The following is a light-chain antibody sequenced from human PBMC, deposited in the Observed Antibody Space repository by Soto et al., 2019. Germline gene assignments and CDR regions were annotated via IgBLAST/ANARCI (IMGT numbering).Light chain of an antibody. Sequence: EIVLTQSPGTLSLSPGERATLSCRASQSFSSSYLAWYQQKPGQAPSLLIYGASSRATGIPDRFSGSGSGTDFTLTISSLEPEDFAVYYCQHYGSALFTFGPGTKVDV. CDR2: GAS. J-gene: IGKJ3*01. CDR1: QSFSSSY. CDR3: QHYGSALFT. V-gene: IGKV3-20*01.